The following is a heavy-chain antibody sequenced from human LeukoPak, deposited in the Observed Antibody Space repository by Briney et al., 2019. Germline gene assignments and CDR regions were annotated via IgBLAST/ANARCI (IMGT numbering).Heavy chain of an antibody. D-gene: IGHD4-17*01. Sequence: SQTLSLTCTVSGGSISSGSYYWSWIRQPAGKGLEWIGRIYTSGSTYYNPSLKSRVTISVDTSKNQFSLKLSSVTAADTDVYYCASTNNDYGDYYFDYWGQGTLVTVSS. CDR1: GGSISSGSYY. CDR2: IYTSGST. J-gene: IGHJ4*02. CDR3: ASTNNDYGDYYFDY. V-gene: IGHV4-61*02.